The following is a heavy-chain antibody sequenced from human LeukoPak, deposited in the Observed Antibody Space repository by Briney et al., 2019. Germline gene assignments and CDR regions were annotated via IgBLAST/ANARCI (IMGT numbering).Heavy chain of an antibody. D-gene: IGHD6-25*01. CDR3: AKGEQRLAE. CDR1: GFPFSSYL. V-gene: IGHV3-30*19. CDR2: ISYDGSNK. Sequence: RGSPRDSCEASGFPFSSYLVYVVRQAPGKGLEWVALISYDGSNKYYADSVKGRFTISRDNSKNTLDVQMNSLRAEARAAYYCAKGEQRLAEWGQGTLVTVSS. J-gene: IGHJ4*02.